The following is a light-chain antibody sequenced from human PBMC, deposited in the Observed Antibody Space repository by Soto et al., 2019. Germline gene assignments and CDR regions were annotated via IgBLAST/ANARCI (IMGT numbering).Light chain of an antibody. CDR3: QQYGSSPLT. CDR2: GAS. Sequence: EVVLTQSPGTLSLSPGERATLSCRASQSVSSSYLAWYQQKPGQAPRLLIYGASSRVTGIPDRFRGSASGTDFTLTISRLEPEDFAVYYCQQYGSSPLTFGGGTKVDI. J-gene: IGKJ4*01. V-gene: IGKV3-20*01. CDR1: QSVSSSY.